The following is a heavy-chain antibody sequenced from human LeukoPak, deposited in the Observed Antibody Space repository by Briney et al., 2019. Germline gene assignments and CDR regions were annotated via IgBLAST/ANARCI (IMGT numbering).Heavy chain of an antibody. CDR1: GFTFSSYA. J-gene: IGHJ4*02. CDR3: AKDIAQQLVLDY. D-gene: IGHD6-13*01. V-gene: IGHV3-23*01. CDR2: ISGSGGST. Sequence: PGGSLRLSCAASGFTFSSYAMSWVRQAPGKGLEWVSAISGSGGSTYYADSVKGRFAISRDNSKNTLYLQMNSLRAEDTAVYYCAKDIAQQLVLDYWGQGTLVTVSS.